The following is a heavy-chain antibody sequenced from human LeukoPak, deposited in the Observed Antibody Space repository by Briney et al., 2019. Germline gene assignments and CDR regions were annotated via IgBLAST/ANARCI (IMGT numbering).Heavy chain of an antibody. Sequence: ASVKVSCKASGYTFTSYYMHWVRQAPGQGLEWMGWINPNSGGTNYAQKFQGRVTMTRDTSISTAYMELSRLRFVDAAVDFCATQDGSGSYYFDYWGQGTLVTVSS. D-gene: IGHD3-10*01. J-gene: IGHJ4*02. V-gene: IGHV1-2*02. CDR1: GYTFTSYY. CDR3: ATQDGSGSYYFDY. CDR2: INPNSGGT.